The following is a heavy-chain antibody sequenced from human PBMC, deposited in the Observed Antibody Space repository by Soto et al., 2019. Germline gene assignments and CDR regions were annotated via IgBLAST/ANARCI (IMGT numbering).Heavy chain of an antibody. Sequence: ASVKVSCKASGYTFTGYYMHWVRQAPGQGLEWMGWINPNSGSTNYAQKFQGWVTMTRDTSISTAYMEQSRLMSDDTAVYYGARGYNPTISEAAFDIWGQGTMVTVSS. CDR1: GYTFTGYY. J-gene: IGHJ3*02. CDR3: ARGYNPTISEAAFDI. CDR2: INPNSGST. V-gene: IGHV1-2*04. D-gene: IGHD1-1*01.